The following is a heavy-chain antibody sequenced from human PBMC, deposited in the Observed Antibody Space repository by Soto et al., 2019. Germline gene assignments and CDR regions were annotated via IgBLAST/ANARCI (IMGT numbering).Heavy chain of an antibody. Sequence: PSETMSLTCTVSGGCISSYYWSWIRQHPGKGLEWIGYIYYSGSTNYNPSLKSRVTISVDTSKNQFSLKLSSVTAADTAVYYWARDQGGSYSGYFDYWGQGTLVTVSS. CDR2: IYYSGST. J-gene: IGHJ4*02. D-gene: IGHD1-26*01. CDR3: ARDQGGSYSGYFDY. CDR1: GGCISSYY. V-gene: IGHV4-59*01.